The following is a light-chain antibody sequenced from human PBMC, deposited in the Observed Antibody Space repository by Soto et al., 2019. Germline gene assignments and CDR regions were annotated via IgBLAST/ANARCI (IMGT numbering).Light chain of an antibody. CDR3: QQYNNWPPLT. CDR2: GAS. V-gene: IGKV3-15*01. CDR1: QSVSSSY. Sequence: EIVMTQSPGTLSLSPGERATLSCRASQSVSSSYLAWYQQKPGQAPRLLIYGASTRATGLPARFSGSGSGTDFTLTISSLQSEDFAVYYCQQYNNWPPLTFGQGTKVDIK. J-gene: IGKJ1*01.